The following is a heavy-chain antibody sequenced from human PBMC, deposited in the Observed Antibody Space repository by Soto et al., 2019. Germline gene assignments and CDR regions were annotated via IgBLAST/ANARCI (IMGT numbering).Heavy chain of an antibody. D-gene: IGHD2-15*01. CDR3: ARHDSGGSYYYYYYMDV. CDR2: IYYSGST. Sequence: QVQLQESGPGLVKPSETLSLTCTVSGGSISSYYWSWIRQPPGKGLEWIGYIYYSGSTNYNPSLKSRVTISVDTSKNQFSLKLSSVTVADTAVYYCARHDSGGSYYYYYYMDVWGKGTTVTVSS. V-gene: IGHV4-59*08. J-gene: IGHJ6*03. CDR1: GGSISSYY.